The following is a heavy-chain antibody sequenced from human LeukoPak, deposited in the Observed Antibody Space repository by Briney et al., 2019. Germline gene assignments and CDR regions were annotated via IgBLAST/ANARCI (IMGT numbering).Heavy chain of an antibody. V-gene: IGHV3-30*18. CDR2: ISYDGSNK. CDR1: GFTFSTYD. Sequence: PGGSLRLSCAASGFTFSTYDMHWVRQAPGKGLEWVAVISYDGSNKYYAGSVKGRFTISRDNSKNTLYLQMNSLRAEDTAVYYCAKDTDRDSSLDYWGQGTLVTVSS. D-gene: IGHD3-22*01. J-gene: IGHJ4*02. CDR3: AKDTDRDSSLDY.